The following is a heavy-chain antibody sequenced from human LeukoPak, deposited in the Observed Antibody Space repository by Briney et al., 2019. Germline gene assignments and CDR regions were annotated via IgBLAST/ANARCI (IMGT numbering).Heavy chain of an antibody. V-gene: IGHV1-69*05. Sequence: GASVKVSCKASGGTFSSYAISWVRQAPGQGLEWMGRIISIFGTANYAQKFQGRVTITTDEPTSTAYMELSSLRSEDTAVYYCAREVGDCSSTSCYKGYMDVWGKGTTVTVSS. J-gene: IGHJ6*03. CDR2: IISIFGTA. CDR1: GGTFSSYA. D-gene: IGHD2-2*02. CDR3: AREVGDCSSTSCYKGYMDV.